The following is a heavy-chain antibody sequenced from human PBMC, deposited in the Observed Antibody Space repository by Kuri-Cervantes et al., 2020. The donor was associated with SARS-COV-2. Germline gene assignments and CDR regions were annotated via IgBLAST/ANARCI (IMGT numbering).Heavy chain of an antibody. V-gene: IGHV3-23*01. J-gene: IGHJ4*02. CDR3: AKVGDYDFWSGYYRENYFDY. Sequence: GGSLRLSCAASGFTFSSYAMHWVRQAPGKGLEWVSAISGSGGSTYYADSVKGRFTISRDNSKNTLYLQMNSLRAEDTAVYYCAKVGDYDFWSGYYRENYFDYWGQGTLVTVSS. CDR2: ISGSGGST. D-gene: IGHD3-3*01. CDR1: GFTFSSYA.